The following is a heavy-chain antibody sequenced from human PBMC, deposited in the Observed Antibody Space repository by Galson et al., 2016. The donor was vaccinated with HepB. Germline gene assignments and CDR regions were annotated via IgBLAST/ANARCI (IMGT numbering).Heavy chain of an antibody. J-gene: IGHJ6*04. CDR2: IKQDGSDK. Sequence: SLRLSCAASGFTFSSHWMSWVRQAPGRGLEWVANIKQDGSDKYYVDSVKGRFTISRDNAKNSLYLQMNSLRAEDTAVYYCARRLSVLVIAARGWGYGLDVWGKGTPVTVSS. CDR3: ARRLSVLVIAARGWGYGLDV. D-gene: IGHD2-15*01. V-gene: IGHV3-7*01. CDR1: GFTFSSHW.